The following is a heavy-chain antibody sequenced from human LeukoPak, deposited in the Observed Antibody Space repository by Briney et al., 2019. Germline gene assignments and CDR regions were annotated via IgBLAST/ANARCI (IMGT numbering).Heavy chain of an antibody. CDR1: GFTFSSYS. J-gene: IGHJ4*02. CDR2: ISSSSSTI. Sequence: GGSLRLSCAASGFTFSSYSMNWVRQAPGTGLEWVSYISSSSSTIYYADSVKGRFTISRDNAKNSLYLQMNSLRAEDTAVYYCARDLPRYRSSTRCYPYNYWGQGTLVTVSS. CDR3: ARDLPRYRSSTRCYPYNY. V-gene: IGHV3-48*01. D-gene: IGHD2-2*01.